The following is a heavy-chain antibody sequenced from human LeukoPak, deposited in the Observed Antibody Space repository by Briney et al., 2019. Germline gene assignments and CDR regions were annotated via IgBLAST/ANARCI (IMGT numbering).Heavy chain of an antibody. CDR1: GGSISSGGYY. J-gene: IGHJ4*02. Sequence: SQTLSLTCTVSGGSISSGGYYWSWIRQHPGKGLEWIGYIYYSGSTYYNPSLKSRVTISVDTSKNQFSLKLSSETAADTAVYYCARAGGFFSPFGYWGQGTLVTVSS. D-gene: IGHD3-16*01. CDR3: ARAGGFFSPFGY. CDR2: IYYSGST. V-gene: IGHV4-31*03.